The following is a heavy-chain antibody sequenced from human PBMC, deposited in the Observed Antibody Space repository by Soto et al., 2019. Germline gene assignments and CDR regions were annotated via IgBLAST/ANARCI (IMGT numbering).Heavy chain of an antibody. CDR2: MNPNSGNT. J-gene: IGHJ6*02. V-gene: IGHV1-8*01. CDR1: GYTFTSYD. Sequence: ASVKVSCKASGYTFTSYDINWVRQATVQGLEWMGWMNPNSGNTGYAQKFQGRVTMTRNTSISTAYMELSSLRSEDTAVYYCARGHITIFGVVITYYYYYGMDVWGQGTTVTSP. CDR3: ARGHITIFGVVITYYYYYGMDV. D-gene: IGHD3-3*01.